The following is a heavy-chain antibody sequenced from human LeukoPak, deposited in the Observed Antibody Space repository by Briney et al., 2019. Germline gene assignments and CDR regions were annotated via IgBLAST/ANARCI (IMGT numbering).Heavy chain of an antibody. CDR2: MNPNSGNT. CDR1: GYTFTSYD. J-gene: IGHJ6*03. V-gene: IGHV1-8*01. CDR3: ARSRGDYGDYSHYMDV. D-gene: IGHD4-17*01. Sequence: EASVKVSCKASGYTFTSYDINWVRQATGQGLEWMGWMNPNSGNTGYAQKFQGRVTMTRNTSISTAYMELSSLRSEDTAVYYCARSRGDYGDYSHYMDVWGKGTTVTISS.